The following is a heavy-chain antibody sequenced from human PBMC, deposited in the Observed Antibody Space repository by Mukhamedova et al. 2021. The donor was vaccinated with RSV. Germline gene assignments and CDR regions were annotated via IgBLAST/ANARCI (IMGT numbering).Heavy chain of an antibody. J-gene: IGHJ4*02. V-gene: IGHV3-11*03. CDR3: ARFTAHHYYDTSGYYCDY. D-gene: IGHD3-22*01. Sequence: GKGRFTISRDNAKNSLSLQMNSLRAEDTAVYYCARFTAHHYYDTSGYYCDYWGQGALVTVSS.